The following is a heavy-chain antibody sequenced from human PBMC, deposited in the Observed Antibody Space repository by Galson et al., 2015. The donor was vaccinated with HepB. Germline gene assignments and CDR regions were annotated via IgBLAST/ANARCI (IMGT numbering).Heavy chain of an antibody. CDR3: ASNSLRRYCSSTSCYAGWFDP. Sequence: SVKVSCKASGGTFSSYAISWVRQAPGQGLEWMGGIIPIFGTANYAQKFQGRVTITADESTSTAYMELSSLRSEDTAVYYCASNSLRRYCSSTSCYAGWFDPWGQGTLVTVSS. CDR2: IIPIFGTA. CDR1: GGTFSSYA. V-gene: IGHV1-69*13. D-gene: IGHD2-2*01. J-gene: IGHJ5*02.